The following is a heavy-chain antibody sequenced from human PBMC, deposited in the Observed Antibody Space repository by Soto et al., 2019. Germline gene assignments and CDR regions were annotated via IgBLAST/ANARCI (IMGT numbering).Heavy chain of an antibody. V-gene: IGHV3-23*01. J-gene: IGHJ4*02. Sequence: PGGSLRLSCAASGFTFSTYAMSWVRQAPGKGLEWVSAISGSGANTYYADSVKGRFTISRDNPKNTLYLEMNSLRADDTAVYYCAKGDIVVVVAATLYWGQGTLVTVSS. CDR1: GFTFSTYA. CDR3: AKGDIVVVVAATLY. D-gene: IGHD2-15*01. CDR2: ISGSGANT.